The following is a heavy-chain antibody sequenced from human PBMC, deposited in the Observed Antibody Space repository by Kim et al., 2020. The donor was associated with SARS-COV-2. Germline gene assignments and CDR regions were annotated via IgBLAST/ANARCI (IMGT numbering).Heavy chain of an antibody. V-gene: IGHV1-18*04. CDR3: AREGVHPPQPFSPSSPVRIPRRIRAAWPLAASHRTSFQ. D-gene: IGHD6-25*01. CDR1: GYTFTSYG. Sequence: ASVKVSCKASGYTFTSYGISWVRQAPGQGLEWMGWISAYNGNTNYAQKLQGRVTMTTDTSTSTAYMELRSLRSDDTAVYYCAREGVHPPQPFSPSSPVRIPRRIRAAWPLAASHRTSFQ. J-gene: IGHJ1*01. CDR2: ISAYNGNT.